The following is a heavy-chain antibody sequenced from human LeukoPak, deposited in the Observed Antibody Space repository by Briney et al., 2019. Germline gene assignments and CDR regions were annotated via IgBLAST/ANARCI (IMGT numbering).Heavy chain of an antibody. D-gene: IGHD2-15*01. J-gene: IGHJ4*02. CDR3: ARDGGYCGDGGCYTDY. V-gene: IGHV4-34*01. CDR1: GGSFSDYY. CDR2: VGHTGST. Sequence: PSETLSLTCAVYGGSFSDYYWAWVRQSPGKGLEWIGQVGHTGSTNNNPSLKSRVRISADTSKNQFSLRLSSVTAADTAVYYCARDGGYCGDGGCYTDYWSQGTLVTVSS.